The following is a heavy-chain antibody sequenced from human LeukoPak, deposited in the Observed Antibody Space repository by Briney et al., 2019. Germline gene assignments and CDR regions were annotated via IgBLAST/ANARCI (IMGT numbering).Heavy chain of an antibody. CDR3: ASRSSWSDY. J-gene: IGHJ4*02. D-gene: IGHD6-13*01. CDR1: GGSISSSSYY. Sequence: SETLSLTCTVSGGSISSSSYYWGWIRQPPGKGLEWIGSIYYSGSTYYNPSLKSRVTISVDTSKNQFSLKLSSVTAADTAVYYCASRSSWSDYWGQGTLVTVSS. V-gene: IGHV4-39*01. CDR2: IYYSGST.